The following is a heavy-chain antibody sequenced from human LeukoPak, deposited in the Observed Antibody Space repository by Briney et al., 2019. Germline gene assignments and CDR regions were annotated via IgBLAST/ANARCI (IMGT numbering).Heavy chain of an antibody. Sequence: GASVKVSCKVSGYTLTELSMHWVRQATGQGLEWMRWMNPNSGNTGYAQKFQGRVTMTRNTSISTAYMELSSLRSEDTAVYYCARGEVRAIQRGIVVVPASHYWGQGTLVTVSS. CDR1: GYTLTELS. CDR3: ARGEVRAIQRGIVVVPASHY. V-gene: IGHV1-8*01. D-gene: IGHD2-2*01. J-gene: IGHJ4*02. CDR2: MNPNSGNT.